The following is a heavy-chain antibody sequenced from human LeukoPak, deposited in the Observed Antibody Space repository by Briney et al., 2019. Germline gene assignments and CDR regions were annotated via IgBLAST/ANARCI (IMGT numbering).Heavy chain of an antibody. D-gene: IGHD5-12*01. CDR3: ASAYSGYDFILDY. Sequence: GGSLRLSCAASGFTFSTYGMHWVRQAPGKGLEWVAFIRYDGSNKYYADSVKGRFTISRDNSKNTLYLQMNSLRAEDMAVYYCASAYSGYDFILDYWGQGTLVTVSS. CDR2: IRYDGSNK. V-gene: IGHV3-30*02. J-gene: IGHJ4*02. CDR1: GFTFSTYG.